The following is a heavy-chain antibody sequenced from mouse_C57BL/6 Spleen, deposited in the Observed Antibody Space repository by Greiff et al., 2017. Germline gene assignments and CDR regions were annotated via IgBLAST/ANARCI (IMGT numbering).Heavy chain of an antibody. CDR3: ANYYGSSYGWYFDV. Sequence: EVQLQQSGAELVKPGASVKLSCTASGFNIKDYYMHWVKQRTEQGLEWIGRIDPEDGETNYAPKFQGKATITADTSSNTAYLQLSSLTSEDTAVDYCANYYGSSYGWYFDVWGTGTTVTVSS. D-gene: IGHD1-1*01. V-gene: IGHV14-2*01. CDR1: GFNIKDYY. J-gene: IGHJ1*03. CDR2: IDPEDGET.